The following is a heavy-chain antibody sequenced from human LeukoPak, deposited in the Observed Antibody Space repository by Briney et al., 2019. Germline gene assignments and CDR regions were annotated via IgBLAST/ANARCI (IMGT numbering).Heavy chain of an antibody. CDR3: ARDIYYDSSGYYAGFDY. V-gene: IGHV1-2*02. J-gene: IGHJ4*02. Sequence: APVKVSCKASGYTFTSYDINWVRQATGQGLEWMGWINPNSGGTNYAQKFQGRVTMTRDTSISTAYMELSRLRSDDTAVYYCARDIYYDSSGYYAGFDYWGQGTLVTVSS. D-gene: IGHD3-22*01. CDR1: GYTFTSYD. CDR2: INPNSGGT.